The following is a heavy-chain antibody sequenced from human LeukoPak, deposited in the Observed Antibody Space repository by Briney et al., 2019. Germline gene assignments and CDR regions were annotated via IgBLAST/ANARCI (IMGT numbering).Heavy chain of an antibody. J-gene: IGHJ4*02. Sequence: SETLSLTCAVYGGSFSGYYWSWIRQPPGKGLEWIGEINHSGSTNYNPSLKSRVTISVDTSKNQFSLKLSSVTAADTAVYYCVRDSYGSGSSGYDYWGQGTLVTVSS. CDR3: VRDSYGSGSSGYDY. V-gene: IGHV4-34*01. CDR2: INHSGST. CDR1: GGSFSGYY. D-gene: IGHD3-10*01.